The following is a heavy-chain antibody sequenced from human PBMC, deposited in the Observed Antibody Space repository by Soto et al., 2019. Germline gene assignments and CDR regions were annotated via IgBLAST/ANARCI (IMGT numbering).Heavy chain of an antibody. D-gene: IGHD2-15*01. V-gene: IGHV3-30-3*01. J-gene: IGHJ4*02. CDR1: GFTFSSYA. Sequence: QVQLVESGGGVVQPGRSLRLSCAASGFTFSSYAMHWVRQAPGKGLEWVAVISYDGSNKYYADSVKGRFTISRDNSKNTLYLQMNSLRAEDTAVYYCARDFEESSGYCSGGSCGGVFAYWGQGTLVTVSS. CDR2: ISYDGSNK. CDR3: ARDFEESSGYCSGGSCGGVFAY.